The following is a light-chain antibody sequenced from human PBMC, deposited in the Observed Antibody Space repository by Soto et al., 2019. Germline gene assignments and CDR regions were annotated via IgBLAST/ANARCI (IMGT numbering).Light chain of an antibody. CDR3: QQYGSPMYT. CDR1: QNVSSSY. J-gene: IGKJ2*01. Sequence: EIVLTQSPGTLSLSPGESATLSCRASQNVSSSYLAWYQQKPGQAPRLLIYGASSRATGIPDRFSGSGSGTDFTLTISRLEPEDFAVYYCQQYGSPMYTFGQGTKLEIK. V-gene: IGKV3-20*01. CDR2: GAS.